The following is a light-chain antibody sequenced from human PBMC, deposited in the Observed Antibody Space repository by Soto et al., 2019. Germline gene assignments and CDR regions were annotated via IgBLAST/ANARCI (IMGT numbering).Light chain of an antibody. CDR2: GNG. CDR1: SSNIGAGHD. V-gene: IGLV1-40*01. Sequence: QSVLTQPPSVSGAPGQRVTISCTGSSSNIGAGHDVHWYQQLPGTAPKLLIYGNGNRPSGVPERFSGSKSGTSASRAITGLQAEDEADYYCQSYDSSLSGSEVFGTGTKVTVL. J-gene: IGLJ1*01. CDR3: QSYDSSLSGSEV.